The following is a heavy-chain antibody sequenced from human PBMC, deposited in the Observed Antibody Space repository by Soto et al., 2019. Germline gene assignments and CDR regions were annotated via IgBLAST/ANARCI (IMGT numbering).Heavy chain of an antibody. CDR3: ASLGGRSSGYYDY. J-gene: IGHJ4*02. CDR2: ISGSGGST. V-gene: IGHV3-23*01. CDR1: GFTFSSYA. D-gene: IGHD3-22*01. Sequence: GGSLRLSCAASGFTFSSYAMSWVRQAPGKGLEWVSAISGSGGSTYYADSVKGRFTISRDNSKNTLYLQMNSLRAKDTAVYYCASLGGRSSGYYDYWGQGTLVTVSS.